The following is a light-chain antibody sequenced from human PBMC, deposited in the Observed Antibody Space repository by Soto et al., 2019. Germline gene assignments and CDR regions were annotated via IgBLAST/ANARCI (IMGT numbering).Light chain of an antibody. CDR1: QSISSDY. Sequence: EIVLTQSPDTLSLSPGERATLSCRSSQSISSDYLAWYQQRPGQAPRLLIYGPSSRAAGIPERFSGSGSGADFTLTISRLEPEDFAVYYCQQYVASPRTFGQGTKVDI. CDR3: QQYVASPRT. CDR2: GPS. J-gene: IGKJ1*01. V-gene: IGKV3-20*01.